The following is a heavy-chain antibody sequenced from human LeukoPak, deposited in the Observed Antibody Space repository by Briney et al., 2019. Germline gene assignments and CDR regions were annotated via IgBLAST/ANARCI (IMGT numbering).Heavy chain of an antibody. D-gene: IGHD3-3*01. CDR2: IRYDGSNK. CDR1: GFTFSSYG. Sequence: GSLRLSCAASGFTFSSYGMHWVRQAPGKGLEWVAFIRYDGSNKYYADSVKGRFTISRDNSKNTLYLQMNSLRAEDTAVYYCAKGEITIFGVGSPTYWGQGTLVTVSS. CDR3: AKGEITIFGVGSPTY. V-gene: IGHV3-30*02. J-gene: IGHJ4*02.